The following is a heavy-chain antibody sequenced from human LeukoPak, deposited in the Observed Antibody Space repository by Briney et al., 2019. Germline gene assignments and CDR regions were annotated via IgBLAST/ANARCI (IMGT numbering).Heavy chain of an antibody. CDR3: ARVRFGESSAWSFNL. Sequence: ASVKVSCKVSGGTFSSYAISWVRQAPGQGLEWMGGIITIFDTASYAEKFQGRVTITADESTSTAYMELNSLRSEDTAVYYCARVRFGESSAWSFNLWGRGCLATVSS. CDR2: IITIFDTA. J-gene: IGHJ2*01. CDR1: GGTFSSYA. V-gene: IGHV1-69*13. D-gene: IGHD3-10*01.